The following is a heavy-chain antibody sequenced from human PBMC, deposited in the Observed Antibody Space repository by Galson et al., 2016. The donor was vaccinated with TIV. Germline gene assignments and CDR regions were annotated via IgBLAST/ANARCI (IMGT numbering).Heavy chain of an antibody. V-gene: IGHV5-51*01. J-gene: IGHJ3*02. CDR1: GYNFITYW. CDR3: ARRGGSDSPAQAFDI. CDR2: ILPSDSDT. D-gene: IGHD2-21*01. Sequence: QSGAEVKKTGESLKISCKGSGYNFITYWIGWARQMPGKGLEWMGIILPSDSDTRYSPSFEGQVTTSADKSASTISLQWTSLKTSDSGIYYCARRGGSDSPAQAFDIWGQGTMVTVSS.